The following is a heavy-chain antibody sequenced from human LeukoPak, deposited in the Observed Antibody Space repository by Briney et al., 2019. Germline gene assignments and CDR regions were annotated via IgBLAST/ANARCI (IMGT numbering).Heavy chain of an antibody. D-gene: IGHD4-17*01. J-gene: IGHJ4*02. CDR3: ARDDYGDYAFDY. V-gene: IGHV4-34*01. CDR2: INHSGST. Sequence: SETLSLTCAVYGGSFSGYYRSWIRQPPGKGLEWIGEINHSGSTNYNPSLKSRVTISVDTSKNQFSLKLSSVTAADTAVYYCARDDYGDYAFDYWGQGTLVTVSS. CDR1: GGSFSGYY.